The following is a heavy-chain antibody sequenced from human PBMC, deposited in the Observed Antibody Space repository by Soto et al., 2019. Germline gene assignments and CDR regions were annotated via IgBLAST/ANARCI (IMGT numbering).Heavy chain of an antibody. Sequence: SGPTLVNPTQTLTLTCSFSGFSLSTSGVGVGWIRQSPGKALEWLALIYWSGDEHYRPSLKSRLSIIKDTSKNHVVLIMTDMDPVDTATYYCARGLATLPVFAFDIWGQGAMVTVSS. V-gene: IGHV2-5*01. D-gene: IGHD6-6*01. CDR2: IYWSGDE. CDR1: GFSLSTSGVG. J-gene: IGHJ3*02. CDR3: ARGLATLPVFAFDI.